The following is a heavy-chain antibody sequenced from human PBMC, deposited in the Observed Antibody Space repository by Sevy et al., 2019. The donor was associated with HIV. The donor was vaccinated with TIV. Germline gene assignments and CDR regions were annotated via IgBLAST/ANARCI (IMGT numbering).Heavy chain of an antibody. J-gene: IGHJ2*01. CDR2: IYSTGST. Sequence: SETLSLTCTVSGGSISRSSYYWGWIRQPPGKGLEWIGSIYSTGSTSYNPSLKSRVTLTADTSKNQCSLKLDSLSAADTAVYYCATPRGSDWYEGTGGYFDLWGRGALVTVSS. D-gene: IGHD6-19*01. V-gene: IGHV4-39*01. CDR3: ATPRGSDWYEGTGGYFDL. CDR1: GGSISRSSYY.